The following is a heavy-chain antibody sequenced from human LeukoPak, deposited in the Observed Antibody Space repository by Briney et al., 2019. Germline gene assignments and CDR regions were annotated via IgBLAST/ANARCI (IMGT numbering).Heavy chain of an antibody. V-gene: IGHV3-23*01. CDR1: GFTFSNYA. D-gene: IGHD3-10*01. CDR2: INGNGGGS. J-gene: IGHJ6*02. CDR3: ARDGSGSYYNGDYYYGMDV. Sequence: GGSLRLSCAASGFTFSNYAMNWVRQAPAKGLEWVSSINGNGGGSYYIDSVKGRFTVSRDNSENALYLQMNSLRAEDTAVYYCARDGSGSYYNGDYYYGMDVWGQGTTVTVSS.